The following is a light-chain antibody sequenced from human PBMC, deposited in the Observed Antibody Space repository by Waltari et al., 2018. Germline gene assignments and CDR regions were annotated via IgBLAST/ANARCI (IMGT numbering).Light chain of an antibody. V-gene: IGLV2-14*01. CDR2: EVS. Sequence: QSALTQPASVSGSPGQSITISCTGTSSDVGGYNYVSWYQQHPGKAPKLMIYEVSNRPSGFSKRFSGSKSGNTASLTISGLQAEDEADYYCSSYTSSSSPYVFGTGTKVTVL. CDR3: SSYTSSSSPYV. J-gene: IGLJ1*01. CDR1: SSDVGGYNY.